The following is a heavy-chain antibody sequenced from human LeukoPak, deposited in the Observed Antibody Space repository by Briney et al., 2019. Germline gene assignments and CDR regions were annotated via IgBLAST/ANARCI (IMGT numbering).Heavy chain of an antibody. Sequence: GGSLRLSCAASGFTLSSYSMNWVRQAPGKGLEWVSSISSSSSYIYYADSVKGRFTISRDNAKNSLYLQMNSLRTEDTAVYYYARVGPSDIVVVVALDYWGQGTLVTVSS. V-gene: IGHV3-21*01. J-gene: IGHJ4*02. CDR3: ARVGPSDIVVVVALDY. CDR1: GFTLSSYS. D-gene: IGHD2-15*01. CDR2: ISSSSSYI.